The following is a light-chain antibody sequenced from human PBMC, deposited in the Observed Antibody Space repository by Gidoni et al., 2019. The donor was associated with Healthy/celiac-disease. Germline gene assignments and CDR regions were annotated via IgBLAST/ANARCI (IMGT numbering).Light chain of an antibody. Sequence: IPMTQSPSSLSASVGDRVTITCRASQSISSYLNWYQQKPGKAPKFLIYAASSLQSGVPSRFSGSGSGTDFTLTISSLQPEDFATYYCQQSYSTPLFGPGTKVDIK. V-gene: IGKV1-39*01. CDR3: QQSYSTPL. J-gene: IGKJ3*01. CDR2: AAS. CDR1: QSISSY.